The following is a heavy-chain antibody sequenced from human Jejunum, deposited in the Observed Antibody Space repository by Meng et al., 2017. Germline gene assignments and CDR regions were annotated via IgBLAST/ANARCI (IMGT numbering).Heavy chain of an antibody. J-gene: IGHJ4*02. V-gene: IGHV3-7*01. D-gene: IGHD3-10*01. CDR2: MMQDGRTD. CDR1: GFTFSKYQ. Sequence: GESLKISCAASGFTFSKYQMSWVRQAPGKGLEWVAKMMQDGRTDYYLDSVKGRFTISRDNAKNSLYLQMDTLRVEDTAVYYCAKDWSGDSERSCDHWGQGTLVTVSS. CDR3: AKDWSGDSERSCDH.